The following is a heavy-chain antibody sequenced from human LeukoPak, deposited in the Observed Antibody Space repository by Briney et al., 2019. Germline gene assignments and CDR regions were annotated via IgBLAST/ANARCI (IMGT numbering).Heavy chain of an antibody. CDR2: FDPEDGET. CDR3: ATSNHDSSSYPPGIDY. Sequence: ASVKVSCKVSGYTLTELSMHWVRQAPGKGLEWMGGFDPEDGETIYAQKFQGRVTMTEDTSTDTAYMELSSLRSEDTAVYYCATSNHDSSSYPPGIDYWGQGTLVTVSS. D-gene: IGHD6-13*01. V-gene: IGHV1-24*01. J-gene: IGHJ4*02. CDR1: GYTLTELS.